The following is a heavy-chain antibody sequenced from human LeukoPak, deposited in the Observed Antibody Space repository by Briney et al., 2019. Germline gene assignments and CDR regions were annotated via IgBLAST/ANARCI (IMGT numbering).Heavy chain of an antibody. CDR2: IIPIFGTA. J-gene: IGHJ4*02. Sequence: SVKVSCKASGGTFSSYAISWVRQAPGQGLEWMGGIIPIFGTANYAQKSQGRVTITADESTSTAYMELSSLRSEDTAVYYCARDEGDGYNGNYFAYWGQGTLVTVSS. CDR3: ARDEGDGYNGNYFAY. D-gene: IGHD5-24*01. V-gene: IGHV1-69*13. CDR1: GGTFSSYA.